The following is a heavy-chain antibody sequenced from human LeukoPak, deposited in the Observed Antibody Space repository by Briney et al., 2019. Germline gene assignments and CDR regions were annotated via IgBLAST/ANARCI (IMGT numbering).Heavy chain of an antibody. CDR3: ARYQLLKHGAFDI. D-gene: IGHD2-2*01. Sequence: GGSLRLSCAASGFTFSSYSMNWVSQAPGKGLEWVSSISSSSSYIYYADSVKGRFTISRDNAKNSLYLQMNSLRAEDTAVYYCARYQLLKHGAFDIWGQGTMVTVSS. J-gene: IGHJ3*02. CDR2: ISSSSSYI. V-gene: IGHV3-21*01. CDR1: GFTFSSYS.